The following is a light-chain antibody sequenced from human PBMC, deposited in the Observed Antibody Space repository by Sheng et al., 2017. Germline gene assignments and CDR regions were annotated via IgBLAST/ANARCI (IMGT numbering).Light chain of an antibody. Sequence: QSVLTQPPSASGTPGQRVTISCSGSTSNIGSDYVYWYQQLPGKAPKLLIYKNNQRPSGVPDRFSGSKSGTSASLAISGLRSEDEADYYCASWDDSLLFGGGTKLTVL. V-gene: IGLV1-47*01. CDR2: KNN. CDR3: ASWDDSLL. CDR1: TSNIGSDY. J-gene: IGLJ2*01.